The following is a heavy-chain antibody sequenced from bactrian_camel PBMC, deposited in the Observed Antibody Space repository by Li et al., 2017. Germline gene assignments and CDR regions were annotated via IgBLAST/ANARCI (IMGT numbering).Heavy chain of an antibody. CDR3: AADPSAMALGCHVPPGDPSAYNY. CDR2: IFTDSGPT. CDR1: GHGYSWYC. D-gene: IGHD1*01. Sequence: HVQLVESGGGSAQTGGSLRLSCADSGHGYSWYCMAWFRQAAGKEREAVAMIFTDSGPTFYNDAVKGRFTISKDNAKNTVYLQMNSLKPEDTAMYYCAADPSAMALGCHVPPGDPSAYNYRGKGTQVTVS. J-gene: IGHJ4*01. V-gene: IGHV3-2*01.